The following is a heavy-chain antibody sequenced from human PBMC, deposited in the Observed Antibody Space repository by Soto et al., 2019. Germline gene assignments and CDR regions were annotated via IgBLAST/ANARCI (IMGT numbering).Heavy chain of an antibody. Sequence: QVQLVESGGGVVQPGRSLRLSCAASGFTFSSYGMHWVRQAPGKGLEWVAVISYDGSNKYYADSVKGRFTISRDNSKNTLYLQMNSRRAEDTAVYYCANVTPYDILTGYESYWGQGTLVTVSS. CDR1: GFTFSSYG. D-gene: IGHD3-9*01. V-gene: IGHV3-30*18. CDR3: ANVTPYDILTGYESY. J-gene: IGHJ4*02. CDR2: ISYDGSNK.